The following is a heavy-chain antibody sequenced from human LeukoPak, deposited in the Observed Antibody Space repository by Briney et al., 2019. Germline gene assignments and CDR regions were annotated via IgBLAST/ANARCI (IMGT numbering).Heavy chain of an antibody. CDR3: AKDFRDLGFWSGYPDY. J-gene: IGHJ4*02. CDR1: GFTFSSYA. Sequence: GGSLRLSCAASGFTFSSYAMSWVRQAPGKGLEWVSAISCSGGSTYYADSVKGRFTISRDNSKNTLYLQMNSLRAEDTAVYYCAKDFRDLGFWSGYPDYWGQGTLVTVSS. D-gene: IGHD3-3*01. CDR2: ISCSGGST. V-gene: IGHV3-23*01.